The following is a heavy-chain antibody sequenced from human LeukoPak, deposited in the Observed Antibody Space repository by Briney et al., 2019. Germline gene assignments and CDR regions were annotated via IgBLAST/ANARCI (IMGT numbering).Heavy chain of an antibody. V-gene: IGHV4-59*08. J-gene: IGHJ6*02. Sequence: SETLSLTCTVSGGSISSYYWSWIRQPPGKGLEWIGYIYYSGSTNYNPSLKSRATISVDTSKNQFSLKLSSVTAADTAVYYCARQWLVRYPRNYYYGMDVWGQGTTVTVSS. CDR3: ARQWLVRYPRNYYYGMDV. D-gene: IGHD6-19*01. CDR2: IYYSGST. CDR1: GGSISSYY.